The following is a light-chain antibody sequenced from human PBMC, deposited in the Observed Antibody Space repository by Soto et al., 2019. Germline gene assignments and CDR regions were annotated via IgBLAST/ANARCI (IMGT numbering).Light chain of an antibody. J-gene: IGLJ2*01. V-gene: IGLV1-44*01. CDR3: QSFDSSLPGPI. CDR1: SSNIGANP. CDR2: SND. Sequence: QSVLTQPPSASGTPGQRVTISCSGRSSNIGANPVNWYQQLPGMAPTVLIYSNDQRPSGVPDRFSGSKSGTSASLAISGLQSEDEADYYCQSFDSSLPGPILGVGTKLTVL.